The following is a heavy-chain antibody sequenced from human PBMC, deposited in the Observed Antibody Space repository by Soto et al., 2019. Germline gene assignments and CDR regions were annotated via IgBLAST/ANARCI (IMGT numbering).Heavy chain of an antibody. D-gene: IGHD6-13*01. CDR1: SGSLSSSNW. J-gene: IGHJ4*02. CDR3: ARDSSSWHYFDY. CDR2: IYHSGST. Sequence: PSETLSLTCAVSSGSLSSSNWWSWVRQPPGKGLEWIGEIYHSGSTNYNPSLKSRVTISVDKSKNQFSLKLSSVTAADTAVYYCARDSSSWHYFDYWGQGTLVTVSS. V-gene: IGHV4-4*02.